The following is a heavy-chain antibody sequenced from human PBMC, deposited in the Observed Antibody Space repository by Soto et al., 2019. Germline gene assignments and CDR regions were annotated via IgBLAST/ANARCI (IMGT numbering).Heavy chain of an antibody. CDR3: ARGIAAAGRDRYFDY. V-gene: IGHV1-2*02. Sequence: ASVKVSCKASGYTFTGYYMHWVRQAPGQGLEWMGWINPNSGGTNYAQKFQGRVTMTRDTSISTAYMELSRLRSDDTAVYYCARGIAAAGRDRYFDYWGQGSLVSVSS. CDR2: INPNSGGT. J-gene: IGHJ4*02. CDR1: GYTFTGYY. D-gene: IGHD6-13*01.